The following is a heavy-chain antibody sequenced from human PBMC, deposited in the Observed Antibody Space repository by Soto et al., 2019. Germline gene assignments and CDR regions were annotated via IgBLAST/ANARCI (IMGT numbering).Heavy chain of an antibody. J-gene: IGHJ3*02. CDR3: ARVDPGWDAFDI. CDR1: GFTFSSYD. CDR2: IGTAGDT. Sequence: PGGSLRLSCAASGFTFSSYDMHWVRQATGKGLEWVSAIGTAGDTYYPGSVKGRFTISRENAKNSLYPQMNSLRAGDTAVYYCARVDPGWDAFDIWGQGTMVTGSS. V-gene: IGHV3-13*01.